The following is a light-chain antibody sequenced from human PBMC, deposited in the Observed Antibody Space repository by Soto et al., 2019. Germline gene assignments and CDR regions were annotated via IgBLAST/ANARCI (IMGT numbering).Light chain of an antibody. CDR3: QQYNNWPPRT. CDR2: AAS. J-gene: IGKJ1*01. Sequence: EIVMTQSPATLSVSPGERATLSCRASQSVSSNLAWYQQKPGQAPRLLIYAASTRATGIAARFSASGSGTEFTLTISSLQSEDFAVYYCQQYNNWPPRTFGQGTKVEIK. V-gene: IGKV3-15*01. CDR1: QSVSSN.